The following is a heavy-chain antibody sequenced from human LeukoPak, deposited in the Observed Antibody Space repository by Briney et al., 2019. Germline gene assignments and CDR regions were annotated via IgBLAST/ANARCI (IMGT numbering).Heavy chain of an antibody. V-gene: IGHV1-2*02. CDR2: INPNSGGT. J-gene: IGHJ4*02. CDR3: ARFDTSGSLPYYFDY. Sequence: ASVKVSCKASGYTFTGYYMHWVRQAPGQGLEWMGWINPNSGGTNYAQKFQGRVTMTRDTSISTAYMELSRLRSDDTAVYYCARFDTSGSLPYYFDYWSQGTLVTVSS. D-gene: IGHD1-26*01. CDR1: GYTFTGYY.